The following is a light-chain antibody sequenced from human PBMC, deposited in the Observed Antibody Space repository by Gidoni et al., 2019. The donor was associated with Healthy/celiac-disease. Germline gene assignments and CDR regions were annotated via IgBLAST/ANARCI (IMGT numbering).Light chain of an antibody. V-gene: IGKV3-11*01. CDR2: DAS. Sequence: EIVLTQSPATLSLSPGERATLSCRASQSVSIYLAWYQQKPGQAPRLLIYDASNRATGIPARFSGSGSGTDFTLTISSLEPEDFAVYYCQHRSNWPNTFXQXTKLEIK. CDR1: QSVSIY. J-gene: IGKJ2*01. CDR3: QHRSNWPNT.